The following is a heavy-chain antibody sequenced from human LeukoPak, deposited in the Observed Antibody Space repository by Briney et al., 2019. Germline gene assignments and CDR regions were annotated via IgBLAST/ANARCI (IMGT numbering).Heavy chain of an antibody. D-gene: IGHD2-15*01. J-gene: IGHJ4*02. Sequence: GESLKISCKGSGYSFTSCWIGWVRQMPGKGLEWMGIIYPGDSDTRYSPSFQGQVTISADKSISTAYLQWSSLKASDTAMYYCARHGDCSGGSCTMYFDYWGQGTLVTVSS. CDR1: GYSFTSCW. V-gene: IGHV5-51*01. CDR3: ARHGDCSGGSCTMYFDY. CDR2: IYPGDSDT.